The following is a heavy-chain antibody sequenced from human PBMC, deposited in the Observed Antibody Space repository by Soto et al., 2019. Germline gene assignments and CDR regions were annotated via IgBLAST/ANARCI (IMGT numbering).Heavy chain of an antibody. CDR3: AHSKGIRVVVVAATPTSPRRAFDI. CDR2: IYWNDDK. J-gene: IGHJ3*02. Sequence: SGPTLVNPTQTLTLTCTFSGFSLSTSGVGVGWIRQPPGKALEWLALIYWNDDKRYSPSLKSRLTITKDTSKNQVVLTMTNMDPVDTATYYCAHSKGIRVVVVAATPTSPRRAFDIWGQGTMVTVSS. V-gene: IGHV2-5*01. CDR1: GFSLSTSGVG. D-gene: IGHD2-15*01.